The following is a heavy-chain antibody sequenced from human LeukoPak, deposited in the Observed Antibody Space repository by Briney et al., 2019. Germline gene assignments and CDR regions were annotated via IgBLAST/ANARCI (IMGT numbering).Heavy chain of an antibody. J-gene: IGHJ4*02. CDR2: IRYDGSNK. V-gene: IGHV3-30*02. D-gene: IGHD4-23*01. CDR1: GFTFSSYG. Sequence: GGSLRLSCAASGFTFSSYGMHWVRQAPGKGLEWVAFIRYDGSNKYYADSVKGRFTISRDNSKNTLYLQMNSLRAEDTAVYYCAKSRRWAWLFFDYWGQGTLVTVSS. CDR3: AKSRRWAWLFFDY.